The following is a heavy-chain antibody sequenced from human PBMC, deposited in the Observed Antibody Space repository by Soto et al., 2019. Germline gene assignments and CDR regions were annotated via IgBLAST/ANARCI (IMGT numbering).Heavy chain of an antibody. CDR2: INSDGSST. CDR1: GFTFSSYW. J-gene: IGHJ4*02. D-gene: IGHD6-19*01. Sequence: GSLRLSCAAAGFTFSSYWMHWVRQAPGKGLVWVSRINSDGSSTSYADSVKGRFTISRDNAKNTLYLQMNSLRAEDTAVYYSARFPLGYIAVAGIRWGQGTLVTVSS. V-gene: IGHV3-74*01. CDR3: ARFPLGYIAVAGIR.